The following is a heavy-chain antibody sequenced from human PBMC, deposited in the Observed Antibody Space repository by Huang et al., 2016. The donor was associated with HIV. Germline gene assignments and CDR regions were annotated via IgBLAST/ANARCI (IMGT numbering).Heavy chain of an antibody. CDR3: ARAKDTWDAYDI. D-gene: IGHD5-18*01. CDR2: ISNDGSNN. J-gene: IGHJ3*02. CDR1: GFPFNNHA. V-gene: IGHV3-30-3*01. Sequence: QMQLVESGGGVVQPGRSLRLSCAASGFPFNNHAMHWVRQAPGKGLDWVAVISNDGSNNYYADSVKGRFTISRDSSKSILFLHMTSLRTEDTAVYYCARAKDTWDAYDIWGQGTMVIVSS.